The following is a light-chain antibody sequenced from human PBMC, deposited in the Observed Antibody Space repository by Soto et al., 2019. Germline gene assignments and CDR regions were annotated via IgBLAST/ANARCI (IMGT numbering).Light chain of an antibody. CDR1: QSVSSSY. V-gene: IGKV3-20*01. CDR2: GAS. Sequence: IVLTQSPVTLSLSPGERATLSCRASQSVSSSYLAWYQQKPGQAPRLLIYGASTRATGIPDRFSGSGSGTDFTLTISRLEPEDFAVYYCQQYGTSLPFGQGTRLEIK. J-gene: IGKJ5*01. CDR3: QQYGTSLP.